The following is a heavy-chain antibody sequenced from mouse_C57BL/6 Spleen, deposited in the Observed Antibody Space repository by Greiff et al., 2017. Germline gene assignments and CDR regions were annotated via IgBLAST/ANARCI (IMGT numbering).Heavy chain of an antibody. Sequence: EVKLMESGPGLVKPSQSLSLTCSVTGYSITSGYYWNWIRQFPGNKLEWMGYISYDGSNNYNPSLKNPISITRDTSKNQFFLKLNSVTTEDTATYYCAREVRGSNSWFAYWGQGTLVTVSA. D-gene: IGHD2-5*01. V-gene: IGHV3-6*01. CDR2: ISYDGSN. J-gene: IGHJ3*01. CDR1: GYSITSGYY. CDR3: AREVRGSNSWFAY.